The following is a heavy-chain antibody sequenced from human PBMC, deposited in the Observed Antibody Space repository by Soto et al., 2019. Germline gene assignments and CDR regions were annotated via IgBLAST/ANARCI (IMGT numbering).Heavy chain of an antibody. CDR1: GFSFSSYW. CDR2: ISPDGSNT. V-gene: IGHV3-74*01. CDR3: ARQFTNNPIDY. Sequence: LRLSCTASGFSFSSYWMHWVRQAPGKGLVWVSRISPDGSNTIYADSVRGRFTISRDNAKNTLFLQMNSLRAEDTAVYYCARQFTNNPIDYWGQGTQVTVSS. J-gene: IGHJ4*02.